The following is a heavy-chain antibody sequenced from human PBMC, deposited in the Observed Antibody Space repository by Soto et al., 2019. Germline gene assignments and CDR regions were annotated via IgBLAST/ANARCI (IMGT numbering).Heavy chain of an antibody. CDR2: INSDGSTT. D-gene: IGHD5-18*01. J-gene: IGHJ4*02. CDR3: ARDRGYSYDY. Sequence: EVQLVESGGGLVQPGGSLRLSCAASGFTGFTFDKYWMHWVRQAPGKGLVWVSHINSDGSTTTYADSVKGRFTISRDNAKNTLYLQMNSLTAEDTAVYDCARDRGYSYDYWGQGTLVTVSS. CDR1: GFTGFTFDKYW. V-gene: IGHV3-74*01.